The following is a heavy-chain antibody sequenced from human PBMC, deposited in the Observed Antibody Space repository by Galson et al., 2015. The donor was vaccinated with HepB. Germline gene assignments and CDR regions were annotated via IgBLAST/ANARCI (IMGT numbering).Heavy chain of an antibody. CDR3: ARVVNSEVSGYYQFRD. J-gene: IGHJ1*01. CDR1: GGSFTGDF. CDR2: ITHSGHT. V-gene: IGHV4-34*01. Sequence: TLSLTCGVVGGSFTGDFWSWIRQPPGKGLERIGEITHSGHTRYNPSVKSRATVSLDTSKKQFSLDLTSVTAADTALYYCARVVNSEVSGYYQFRDWGQGTLVSVS. D-gene: IGHD3-22*01.